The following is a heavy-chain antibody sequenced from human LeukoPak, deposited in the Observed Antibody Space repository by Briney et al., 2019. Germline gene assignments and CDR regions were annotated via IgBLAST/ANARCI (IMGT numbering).Heavy chain of an antibody. J-gene: IGHJ4*02. CDR1: GGTFISYA. CDR3: ARVLPYYDILTGYYGYFDY. D-gene: IGHD3-9*01. CDR2: INPNSGGT. Sequence: AAVKVSCKASGGTFISYAISWVRQAPGQGLEWMGWINPNSGGTNYAQKFQGRVTMTRDTSISTAYMELSRLRSDDTAVYYCARVLPYYDILTGYYGYFDYWGQGTLVTVSS. V-gene: IGHV1-2*02.